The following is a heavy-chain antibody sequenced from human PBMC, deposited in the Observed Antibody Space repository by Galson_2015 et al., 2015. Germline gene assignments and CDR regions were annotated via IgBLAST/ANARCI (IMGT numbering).Heavy chain of an antibody. Sequence: SVKVSCKASGYTFTGYYMHWVRQAPGQGLEWMGRINPNSGGTNYAQKFQGRVTMTRDTSISTAYMELSRLRSDDTAVYYCARANSVLLWFRGQGWFDPWGQGTLVTVSS. V-gene: IGHV1-2*06. D-gene: IGHD3-10*01. J-gene: IGHJ5*02. CDR3: ARANSVLLWFRGQGWFDP. CDR2: INPNSGGT. CDR1: GYTFTGYY.